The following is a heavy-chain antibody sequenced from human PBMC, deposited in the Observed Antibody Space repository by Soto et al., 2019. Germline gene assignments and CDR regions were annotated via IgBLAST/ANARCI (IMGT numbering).Heavy chain of an antibody. CDR1: GGSISSGGYY. V-gene: IGHV4-31*03. J-gene: IGHJ2*01. D-gene: IGHD3-9*01. CDR3: ARGAESSCYYDTERDYWYFDR. Sequence: QVQLQESGPGLVKPSQTLSLTCTVSGGSISSGGYYWSWIRQHPGKGLEWIGYIYYRGSTDYNPSLMRRVTISIDTSKNQLSLKLSYVTTAGTAVDYCARGAESSCYYDTERDYWYFDRCGRGTLVTVSS. CDR2: IYYRGST.